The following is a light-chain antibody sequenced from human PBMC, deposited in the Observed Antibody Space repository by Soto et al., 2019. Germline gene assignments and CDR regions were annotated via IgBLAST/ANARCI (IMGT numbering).Light chain of an antibody. J-gene: IGKJ1*01. V-gene: IGKV1-5*03. CDR2: KAS. CDR1: QTISSW. Sequence: DIQITHSPSTLSVSVGDRGTITCRASQTISSWLAWYQQKPGKAPKLLIYKASTLKSGVPSRFSGRGSGTEFTLTISSLQADDYATFYCQQYHTDWTFGQGTKVDIK. CDR3: QQYHTDWT.